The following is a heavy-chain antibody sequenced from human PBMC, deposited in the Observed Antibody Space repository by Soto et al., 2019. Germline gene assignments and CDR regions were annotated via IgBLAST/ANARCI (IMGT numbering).Heavy chain of an antibody. V-gene: IGHV3-66*01. J-gene: IGHJ1*01. CDR2: IYSGGNT. D-gene: IGHD1-26*01. CDR1: GLTASNNY. Sequence: EVLLVESGGGLVQPGGSLRLSCAASGLTASNNYITWVRQAPGKGLEWVSLIYSGGNTYYADSVKGRFTISRDSSRNTVYLQMHSLRPEDTAVYYCTPGREQNFQWGQGTLVTVSS. CDR3: TPGREQNFQ.